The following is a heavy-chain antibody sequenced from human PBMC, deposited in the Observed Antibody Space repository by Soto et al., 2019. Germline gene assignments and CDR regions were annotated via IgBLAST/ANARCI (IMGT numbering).Heavy chain of an antibody. CDR3: AKERFAEYDY. Sequence: QVHLVESGGGVVQPGRSLRLSCAASGFSFSNFAMHWVRQAPVKGLEWVAVISHNGINKYSADSVKGRFTISRDSSKNTVYLQMDSLRPEHTAVYYCAKERFAEYDYWGQGTLVTVSS. CDR2: ISHNGINK. J-gene: IGHJ4*02. V-gene: IGHV3-30*18. CDR1: GFSFSNFA.